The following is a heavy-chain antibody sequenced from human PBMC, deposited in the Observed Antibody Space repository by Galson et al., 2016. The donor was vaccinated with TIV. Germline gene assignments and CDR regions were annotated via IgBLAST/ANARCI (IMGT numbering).Heavy chain of an antibody. CDR2: ISDGGNT. Sequence: SLRLSCAASGLSVSINYMTWVRQAPGKGLEWVSLISDGGNTYYPDSVKGRFTISRDNSKNTLYLQMNGLRAEDTAVYYCAKVGGNGDSDSHLDSWGQGTLVTVS. CDR1: GLSVSINY. CDR3: AKVGGNGDSDSHLDS. D-gene: IGHD2-21*01. V-gene: IGHV3-66*02. J-gene: IGHJ4*02.